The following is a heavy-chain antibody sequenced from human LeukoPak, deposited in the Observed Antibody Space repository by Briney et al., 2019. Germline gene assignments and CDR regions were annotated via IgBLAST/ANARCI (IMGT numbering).Heavy chain of an antibody. J-gene: IGHJ5*02. D-gene: IGHD6-6*01. V-gene: IGHV4-61*02. CDR1: GGSISSGSYY. CDR3: ARDVSIAARGWFDP. Sequence: SETLSLTCTVSGGSISSGSYYWTWIRQPAGKGLEWIGRIYTGGSTNYNPSLKSRVTISLDTSKNQFSLKLSSVTAADTAVYYCARDVSIAARGWFDPWGQGTLVTVSS. CDR2: IYTGGST.